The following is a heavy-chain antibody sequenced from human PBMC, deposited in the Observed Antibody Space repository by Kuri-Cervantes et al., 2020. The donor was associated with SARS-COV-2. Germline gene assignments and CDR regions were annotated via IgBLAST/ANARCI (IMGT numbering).Heavy chain of an antibody. D-gene: IGHD7-27*01. CDR2: ISSDGNYK. J-gene: IGHJ5*02. V-gene: IGHV3-30-3*01. Sequence: GGSLRLSCAASEFTFSNYASHWVRQAPGKGVEWVAVISSDGNYKYYGDSVKGRFSISINKSKSTLYLQMNSLSPEDTALYYCACPTWGDNWGSNFDPWGQGTLVTVSS. CDR3: ACPTWGDNWGSNFDP. CDR1: EFTFSNYA.